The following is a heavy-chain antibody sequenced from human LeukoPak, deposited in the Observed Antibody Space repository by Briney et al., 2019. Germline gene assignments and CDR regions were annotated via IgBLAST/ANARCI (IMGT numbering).Heavy chain of an antibody. Sequence: GRSLRLSCAASGFTFDDYAMHWVRQAPGKGLEWVSGISWNSGNIGYADSVKGRFTISRDNAKNSLYLQMNSLRAEDTALYYCAKAPTTVTTPYWYFDLWGRGTLVTVSS. V-gene: IGHV3-9*01. D-gene: IGHD4-11*01. CDR2: ISWNSGNI. CDR1: GFTFDDYA. CDR3: AKAPTTVTTPYWYFDL. J-gene: IGHJ2*01.